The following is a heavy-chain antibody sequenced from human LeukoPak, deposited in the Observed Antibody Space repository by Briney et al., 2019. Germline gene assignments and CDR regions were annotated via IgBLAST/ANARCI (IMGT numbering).Heavy chain of an antibody. V-gene: IGHV4-39*01. D-gene: IGHD1-26*01. CDR3: ARGRPYSGGYHLDY. Sequence: SSETLSLTCSIFGVSTSSDPCYGGWVRQPPGKGLERIGNIYYSGSTYYNPSLKSRVTMSVDTSKNQFFLKLNSVTAADTAVYYCARGRPYSGGYHLDYWGQGTLVTVSP. J-gene: IGHJ4*02. CDR1: GVSTSSDPCY. CDR2: IYYSGST.